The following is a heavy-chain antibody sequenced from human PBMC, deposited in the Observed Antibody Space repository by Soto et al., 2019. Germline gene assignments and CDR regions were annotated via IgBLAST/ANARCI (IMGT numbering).Heavy chain of an antibody. CDR2: IYYSGST. J-gene: IGHJ5*02. V-gene: IGHV4-31*03. D-gene: IGHD4-17*01. CDR3: ARGGTRLRSNWLDP. CDR1: GGSISSGGYY. Sequence: SETLSLTCTVSGGSISSGGYYWSWIRQHPGKGLEWIGYIYYSGSTYYNPSLKSRVTISVDTSKNQFSLKLSSVTAADTAVYYCARGGTRLRSNWLDPWGQGTLVTVSS.